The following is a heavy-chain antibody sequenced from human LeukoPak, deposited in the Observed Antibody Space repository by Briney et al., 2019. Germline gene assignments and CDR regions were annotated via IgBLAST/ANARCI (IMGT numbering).Heavy chain of an antibody. CDR3: ARYSSSSSFFDY. D-gene: IGHD6-6*01. CDR1: GGSFSGYY. V-gene: IGHV4-34*01. J-gene: IGHJ4*02. CDR2: INHRGST. Sequence: SETLSLTCAVYGGSFSGYYWSWIRQPPGKGLEWVGEINHRGSTNHNASLKSRVTISVDTSKNQFSLKLSSVTAADTAVYYCARYSSSSSFFDYWGQGTLVTVSS.